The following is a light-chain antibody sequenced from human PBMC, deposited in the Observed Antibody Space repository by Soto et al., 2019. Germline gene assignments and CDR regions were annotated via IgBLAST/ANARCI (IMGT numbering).Light chain of an antibody. CDR1: QSVSSSY. J-gene: IGKJ3*01. Sequence: EIVLTQSPGTLSLSPGERATLSCRASQSVSSSYLSWYQQKPGQAPRLLIYGASSRATGIPDRFSGSGSGTEFTLTISSLEPEDFAVYYCQQYSSSPLFTFGPGTKVDIK. V-gene: IGKV3-20*01. CDR3: QQYSSSPLFT. CDR2: GAS.